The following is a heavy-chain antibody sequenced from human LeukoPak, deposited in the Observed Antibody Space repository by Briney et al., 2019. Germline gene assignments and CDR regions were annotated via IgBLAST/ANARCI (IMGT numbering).Heavy chain of an antibody. CDR3: ARAERAYTNYDGLYSYFYYMDV. CDR1: GVSISSHH. V-gene: IGHV4-59*11. J-gene: IGHJ6*03. D-gene: IGHD4-11*01. Sequence: SETLSLTCTVSGVSISSHHWSWVRQPPGKGLVWIGYVAYGGSTKYNPSLKSRVTISVDTSKNQFSLRLNSVTAADAAVYYCARAERAYTNYDGLYSYFYYMDVWGKGTTVTVSS. CDR2: VAYGGST.